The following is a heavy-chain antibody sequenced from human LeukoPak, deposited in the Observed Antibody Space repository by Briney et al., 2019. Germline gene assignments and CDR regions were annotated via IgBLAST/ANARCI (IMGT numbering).Heavy chain of an antibody. D-gene: IGHD3-22*01. CDR2: INPNSGGT. CDR1: GYTFTGYY. V-gene: IGHV1-2*06. CDR3: ARDWGGHYYDSPGAFDI. J-gene: IGHJ3*02. Sequence: ASVKVSCKASGYTFTGYYMHWVRQAPGQGLEWMGRINPNSGGTNYAQKFQGRVTITRDTSISTAYMELSRLRSDDTAVYYCARDWGGHYYDSPGAFDIWGQGTMVTVSS.